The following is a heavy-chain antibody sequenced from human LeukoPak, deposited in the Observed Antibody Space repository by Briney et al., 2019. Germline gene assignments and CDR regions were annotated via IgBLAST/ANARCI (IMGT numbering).Heavy chain of an antibody. D-gene: IGHD1-26*01. V-gene: IGHV3-7*03. J-gene: IGHJ4*02. CDR2: IKQDGSEK. CDR3: AKDRAVGATLRFEFDY. CDR1: GFTFSSYW. Sequence: PGGSLRLSCAASGFTFSSYWMSWVRQAPGKGLEWVANIKQDGSEKYYVDSVKGRFTISRDNAKNSLYLQMNSLRAEDTAVYYCAKDRAVGATLRFEFDYWGQGTLVTVSS.